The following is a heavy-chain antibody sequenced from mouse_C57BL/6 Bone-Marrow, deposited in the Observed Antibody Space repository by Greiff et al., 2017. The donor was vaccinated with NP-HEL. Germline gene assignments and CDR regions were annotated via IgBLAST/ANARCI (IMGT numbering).Heavy chain of an antibody. CDR3: ARRDYGSSYVPLFDY. J-gene: IGHJ2*01. CDR1: GYAFTNYL. CDR2: INPGSGGT. D-gene: IGHD1-1*01. V-gene: IGHV1-54*01. Sequence: VQGVESGAELVRPGTSVKVSCKASGYAFTNYLIEWVKQRPGQGLEWIGVINPGSGGTNYNEKFKGKATLTADKSSSTAYMQLSSLTSEDSAVYFCARRDYGSSYVPLFDYWGQGTTLTVSS.